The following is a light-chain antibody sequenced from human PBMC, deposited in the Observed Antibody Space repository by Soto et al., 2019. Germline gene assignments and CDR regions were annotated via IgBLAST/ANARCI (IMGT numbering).Light chain of an antibody. J-gene: IGKJ1*01. Sequence: DIVMTQSPDSLAVSLGERATINCKTSQSVLYSSNNKNYLAWFQHKPGQPPKMLIYWASTRESGVPDRFSGSGSGTDFTLTISSLQAEDVVVYYCHQYLYPPQTFGQGTNVEIK. CDR2: WAS. CDR1: QSVLYSSNNKNY. V-gene: IGKV4-1*01. CDR3: HQYLYPPQT.